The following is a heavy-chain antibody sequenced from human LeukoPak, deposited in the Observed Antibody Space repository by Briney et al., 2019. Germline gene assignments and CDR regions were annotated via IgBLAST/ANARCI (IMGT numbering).Heavy chain of an antibody. CDR2: VSPNTGHT. J-gene: IGHJ4*02. CDR1: GYTFTDFS. V-gene: IGHV1-2*02. D-gene: IGHD4/OR15-4a*01. CDR3: ARVRRVYGEPFFDY. Sequence: ASVKVSCKASGYTFTDFSLHWVRQAPGQGLEWMGEVSPNTGHTKYAPKFQGRVTMTRDPSISTVYMELTSLKYDDTAVYYCARVRRVYGEPFFDYWGQGTLVTVSS.